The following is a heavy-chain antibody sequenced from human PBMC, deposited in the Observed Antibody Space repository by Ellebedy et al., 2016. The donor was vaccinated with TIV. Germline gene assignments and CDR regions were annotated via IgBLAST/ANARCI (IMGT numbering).Heavy chain of an antibody. D-gene: IGHD2-15*01. V-gene: IGHV3-21*01. CDR3: ARALDFCSGGSCYPYYFDY. CDR1: GFTFSSYF. Sequence: GESLKISCAASGFTFSSYFMNWVRQAPGKGLEWVSSISFSSTYMYYADSVKGRFTISRDNAKNSLFLQMNTLRAEDTVVYYCARALDFCSGGSCYPYYFDYWGQGTLVTVSS. J-gene: IGHJ4*02. CDR2: ISFSSTYM.